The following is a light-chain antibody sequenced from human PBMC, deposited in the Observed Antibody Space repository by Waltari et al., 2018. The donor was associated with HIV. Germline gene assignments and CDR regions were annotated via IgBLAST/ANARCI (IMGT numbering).Light chain of an antibody. Sequence: QSVLTQPPSASATPGQGVGISCSGSRSNIGTNTVNWYQHLPGTAPKLLIYSNDQRTSGVPDRIHGSKSGTSASLAISGLQSEDEADYYCAVWDDSLNGVVFGGVTKLTVL. J-gene: IGLJ2*01. V-gene: IGLV1-44*01. CDR2: SND. CDR3: AVWDDSLNGVV. CDR1: RSNIGTNT.